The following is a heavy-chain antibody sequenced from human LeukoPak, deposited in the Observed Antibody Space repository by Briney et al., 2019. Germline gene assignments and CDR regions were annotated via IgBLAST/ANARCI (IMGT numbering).Heavy chain of an antibody. CDR1: GYTFTSYD. J-gene: IGHJ4*02. CDR2: MNPNSGNT. V-gene: IGHV1-8*01. CDR3: ARGSITMIVKYFDY. Sequence: ASVKVSCKASGYTFTSYDINWVRQATGQGLEWMGWMNPNSGNTGYAQKFQGRVTMTRNTSISTAYMELSSLRSEDTAVYYRARGSITMIVKYFDYWGQGTLVTVSS. D-gene: IGHD3-22*01.